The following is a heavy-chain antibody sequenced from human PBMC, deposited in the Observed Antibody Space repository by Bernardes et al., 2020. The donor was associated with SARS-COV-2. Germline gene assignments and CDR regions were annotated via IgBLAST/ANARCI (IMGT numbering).Heavy chain of an antibody. CDR2: LNWNGGNK. V-gene: IGHV3-9*01. D-gene: IGHD3-22*01. J-gene: IGHJ4*02. CDR1: GFTFGNYA. Sequence: GGSLRLSCTTSGFTFGNYAMHWVRQAPGKGLEWVSSLNWNGGNKVYADSVKGRFTISRDNAKNSLYVQMNSLRAEDTAFYYCAKDLSGDYDSSGYQFDYWGQGTLVTVSS. CDR3: AKDLSGDYDSSGYQFDY.